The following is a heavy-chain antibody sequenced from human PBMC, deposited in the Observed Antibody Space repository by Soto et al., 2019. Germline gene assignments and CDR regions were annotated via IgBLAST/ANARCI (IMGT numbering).Heavy chain of an antibody. CDR2: ISAYNGNT. J-gene: IGHJ4*01. Sequence: ASVKVSCKASGYTFTSYGISLVRQAPGQGLEWMGWISAYNGNTNYAQKLQGRVTMTTDTSTSTAYMELRSLRSDDTAVYYCARDRGLGYYDSSGYYYDVLDYWG. CDR1: GYTFTSYG. CDR3: ARDRGLGYYDSSGYYYDVLDY. D-gene: IGHD3-22*01. V-gene: IGHV1-18*01.